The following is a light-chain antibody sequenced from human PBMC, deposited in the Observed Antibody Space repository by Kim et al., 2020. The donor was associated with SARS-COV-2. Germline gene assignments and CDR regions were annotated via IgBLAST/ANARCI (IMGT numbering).Light chain of an antibody. CDR3: QQYISFSPLS. V-gene: IGKV1-5*03. Sequence: SPGDRLTITCRPSQNVSVWLAWYQQKPGKAPKLRISKASVLESGGPSRFSGTGTGTEFTLTISSLEPDDCATYFCQQYISFSPLSFGGGTKVDIK. J-gene: IGKJ4*01. CDR2: KAS. CDR1: QNVSVW.